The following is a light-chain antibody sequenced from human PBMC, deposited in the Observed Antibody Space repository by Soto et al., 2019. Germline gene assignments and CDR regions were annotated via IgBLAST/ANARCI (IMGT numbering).Light chain of an antibody. CDR3: AAWDARLNGVV. CDR2: SNN. V-gene: IGLV1-44*01. CDR1: SSNIGSNT. Sequence: QSVLTQPPSASGTPGQRVTISCSGSSSNIGSNTVNWYQQLPGTAPKLLIYSNNQRPSGVPDRFSGSKSGTSVSLAISGLPSEDEADYYCAAWDARLNGVVFGGGTKLTVL. J-gene: IGLJ3*02.